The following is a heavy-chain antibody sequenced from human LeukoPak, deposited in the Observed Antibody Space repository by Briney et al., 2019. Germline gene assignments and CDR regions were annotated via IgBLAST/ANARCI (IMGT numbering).Heavy chain of an antibody. J-gene: IGHJ4*02. Sequence: GGSLGLSCAASGFTFSSYSMNWVRQAPGKGLEWVSYISSSSSTIYYADSVKGRFTISRDNAKNSLYLQMNSLRAEDTAVYYCASEWELFYWGQGTLVTVSS. CDR3: ASEWELFY. D-gene: IGHD1-26*01. CDR1: GFTFSSYS. CDR2: ISSSSSTI. V-gene: IGHV3-48*01.